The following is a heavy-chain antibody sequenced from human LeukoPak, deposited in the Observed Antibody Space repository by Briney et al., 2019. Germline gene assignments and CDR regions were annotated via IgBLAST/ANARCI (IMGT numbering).Heavy chain of an antibody. CDR1: GFTFSSYG. CDR3: ARPYSSGWYFPLYYGMDV. J-gene: IGHJ6*04. CDR2: IWYDGSNK. V-gene: IGHV3-33*01. D-gene: IGHD6-19*01. Sequence: GGSLRLSCAASGFTFSSYGMHWVRQAPGKGLEWVAVIWYDGSNKYYADSVKDRFTISRDNYKNTLYLQMNSLRAEDTAVYYCARPYSSGWYFPLYYGMDVWGKGTTVTVSS.